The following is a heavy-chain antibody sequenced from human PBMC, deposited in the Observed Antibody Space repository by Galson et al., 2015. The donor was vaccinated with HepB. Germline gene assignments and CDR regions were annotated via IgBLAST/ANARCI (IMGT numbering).Heavy chain of an antibody. D-gene: IGHD5-18*01. Sequence: SLRLSCAASGLTVSSNYMAWVRQAPGKGLEWVSGISGGGDTTYYADSVKGRFTMTRDNAKNSLNLQMNSLRAEDTAVYYCVPDTSLVTFWGQGTLVTVSS. CDR3: VPDTSLVTF. CDR1: GLTVSSNY. V-gene: IGHV3-11*04. J-gene: IGHJ4*02. CDR2: ISGGGDTT.